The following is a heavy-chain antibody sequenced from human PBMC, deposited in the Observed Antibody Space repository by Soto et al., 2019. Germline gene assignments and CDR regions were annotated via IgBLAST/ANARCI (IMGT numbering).Heavy chain of an antibody. CDR2: ITPNGGGT. D-gene: IGHD1-26*01. Sequence: PGGSLRLSCAASGFTFGDYAMTWVRQAPGKGLEWVAAITPNGGGTYYADSVKGRFTISRDNSKNTLYLQMNSLRAEDTAVYSCAKDSPLSGRYQDLDYWGQGALVTVSS. J-gene: IGHJ4*02. V-gene: IGHV3-23*01. CDR1: GFTFGDYA. CDR3: AKDSPLSGRYQDLDY.